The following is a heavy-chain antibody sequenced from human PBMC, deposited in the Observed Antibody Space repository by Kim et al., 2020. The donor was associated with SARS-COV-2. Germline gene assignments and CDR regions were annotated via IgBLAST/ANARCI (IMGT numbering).Heavy chain of an antibody. D-gene: IGHD4-17*01. J-gene: IGHJ5*02. Sequence: GGSLRLSYAASGFTFSSYSMNWVRQAPGKGLEWVSSISSSSSYIYYADSVKGRFTISRDNAKNSLYLQMNSLRAEDTAVYYCARDYGDFPTSSYTWGQGTLVTVSS. CDR2: ISSSSSYI. V-gene: IGHV3-21*01. CDR1: GFTFSSYS. CDR3: ARDYGDFPTSSYT.